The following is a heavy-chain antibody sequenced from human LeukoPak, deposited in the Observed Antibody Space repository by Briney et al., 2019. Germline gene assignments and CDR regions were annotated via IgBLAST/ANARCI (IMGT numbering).Heavy chain of an antibody. D-gene: IGHD5-18*01. CDR1: GINFNSHS. V-gene: IGHV3-48*01. Sequence: GGSLRLSCAAPGINFNSHSMNWVRQAPGKGLEWISYITSSSSTIYYADSVKGRFTVSRDNAKNSLYLQMNSLRAEDTAVYYCARSYSFGPVYDYWGQGTLVTVSS. CDR2: ITSSSSTI. CDR3: ARSYSFGPVYDY. J-gene: IGHJ4*02.